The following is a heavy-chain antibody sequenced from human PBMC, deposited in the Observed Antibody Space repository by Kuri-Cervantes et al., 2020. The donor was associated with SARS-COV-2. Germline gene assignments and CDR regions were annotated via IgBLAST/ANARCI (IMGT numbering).Heavy chain of an antibody. Sequence: ASVTVSCKASGYTFTSYAMHWVRQAPGQRLEWMGWINAGNGNTKYSQKFQGRVTITRDTSASTAYMELSSLRSEDTAVYYCARDPSLGVGYCSSTSCYYDYFDYWGQGTLVTVSS. J-gene: IGHJ4*02. D-gene: IGHD2-2*01. CDR1: GYTFTSYA. CDR3: ARDPSLGVGYCSSTSCYYDYFDY. V-gene: IGHV1-3*01. CDR2: INAGNGNT.